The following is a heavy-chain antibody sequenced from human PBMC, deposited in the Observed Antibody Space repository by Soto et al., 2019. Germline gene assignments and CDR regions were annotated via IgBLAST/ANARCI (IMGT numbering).Heavy chain of an antibody. CDR3: ARHENLHGEYDY. J-gene: IGHJ4*02. V-gene: IGHV4-59*08. CDR1: GGSISIYY. Sequence: SETLSLTFTVSGGSISIYYWSWILQPPGKGMEWIGYIYYNVKTNYKTYLKSRVNISVDTSKNQFSMKLSSVTAADTAVYYCARHENLHGEYDYWGQGTLVTVSS. CDR2: IYYNVKT. D-gene: IGHD4-17*01.